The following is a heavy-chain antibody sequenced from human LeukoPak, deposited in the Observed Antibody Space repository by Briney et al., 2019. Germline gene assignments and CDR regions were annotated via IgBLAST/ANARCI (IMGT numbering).Heavy chain of an antibody. D-gene: IGHD5-24*01. V-gene: IGHV1-18*01. CDR2: INTYNGNT. CDR3: ARVMRRDGYNRPLDY. CDR1: GYTFTSYG. Sequence: ASVKVSCKASGYTFTSYGISWVRQAPGQGLEWMGWINTYNGNTNYAQNLQGRVTMTTDTSTSTAYIELRSLRSEDTAVYYCARVMRRDGYNRPLDYWGQGTLVTVSS. J-gene: IGHJ4*02.